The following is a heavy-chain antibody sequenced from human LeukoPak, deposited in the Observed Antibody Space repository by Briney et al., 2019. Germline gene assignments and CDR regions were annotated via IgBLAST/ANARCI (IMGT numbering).Heavy chain of an antibody. CDR1: GYTFTSYD. D-gene: IGHD3-10*01. J-gene: IGHJ6*03. Sequence: GASVKVSCKASGYTFTSYDINWVRQATGQGLEWMGWMNPNSGNTGYGQELQGRVTMPRNTSISTAYMELSSLRYEDTAVYYCARGRIRGFGDKSSYYYYYMDVWGKGTPVTVSS. CDR3: ARGRIRGFGDKSSYYYYYMDV. CDR2: MNPNSGNT. V-gene: IGHV1-8*01.